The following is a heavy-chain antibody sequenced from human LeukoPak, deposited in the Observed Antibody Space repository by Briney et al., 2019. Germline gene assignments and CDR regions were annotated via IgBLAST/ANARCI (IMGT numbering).Heavy chain of an antibody. J-gene: IGHJ4*02. CDR2: INTDGSST. V-gene: IGHV3-74*01. CDR3: ARVPYYYDSSGYFGY. Sequence: PGGSLRLSCAASGFTFSSYWMHWVRQAPGKGLVWVSRINTDGSSTSYADSVKGRFTIPRDNAKNTLYLQMNSLRAEDTAVYYCARVPYYYDSSGYFGYWGQGTLVTVSS. D-gene: IGHD3-22*01. CDR1: GFTFSSYW.